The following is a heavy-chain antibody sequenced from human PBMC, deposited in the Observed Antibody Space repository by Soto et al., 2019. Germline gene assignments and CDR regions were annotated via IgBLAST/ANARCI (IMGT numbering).Heavy chain of an antibody. Sequence: QVQLVESGGGVVQPGRSLSLPGAASGFPFSSFGRHWVPRAQGKGLGWVAIVSYDGSNKYYADSVKGRFTISRDNSRNTLYLQMNSLRAEDTAVYYCAKALGELSPESYDYWGQGTLVTVSS. CDR2: VSYDGSNK. D-gene: IGHD3-16*02. V-gene: IGHV3-30*18. CDR3: AKALGELSPESYDY. J-gene: IGHJ4*02. CDR1: GFPFSSFG.